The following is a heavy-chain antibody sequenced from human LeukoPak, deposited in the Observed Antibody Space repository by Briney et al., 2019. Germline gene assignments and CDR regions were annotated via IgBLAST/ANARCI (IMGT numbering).Heavy chain of an antibody. CDR2: IIPIFSTA. D-gene: IGHD2-2*01. Sequence: GASVKVSCKASGGTFSSYAISWVRQAPGQGLEWMGGIIPIFSTANYAQKFQGRVTITADASTSTAYMELSSLRSEDTAVYYCATYCSSTSCYIWGYYFDYWGQGTLVTVSS. CDR1: GGTFSSYA. J-gene: IGHJ4*02. CDR3: ATYCSSTSCYIWGYYFDY. V-gene: IGHV1-69*13.